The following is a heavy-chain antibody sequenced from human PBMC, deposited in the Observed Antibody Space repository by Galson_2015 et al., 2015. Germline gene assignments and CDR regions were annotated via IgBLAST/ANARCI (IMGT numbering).Heavy chain of an antibody. CDR3: ARASQDCSSATCPYTY. J-gene: IGHJ4*02. CDR1: GGTFRNSA. Sequence: SVKVSCKASGGTFRNSAINWVRQAPGQGPEWVGGIIPIFGKANSAQKFQGRVTITADRSTTTAYLELSSLRSDDTAVYYCARASQDCSSATCPYTYWGRGTLVTVSS. V-gene: IGHV1-69*06. CDR2: IIPIFGKA. D-gene: IGHD2-2*01.